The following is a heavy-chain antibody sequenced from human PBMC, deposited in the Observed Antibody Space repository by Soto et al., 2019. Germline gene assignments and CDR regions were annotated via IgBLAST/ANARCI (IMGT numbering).Heavy chain of an antibody. CDR1: GGSISSYY. Sequence: PSETLSLTCTVSGGSISSYYWSWIRQPPGKGLEWIGYIYYSGSTNYNPSLKSRVTISVDTSKNQFSLKLSSVTAADTAVYYCARIYGSGTFDPWGQGTLVTVSS. D-gene: IGHD3-10*01. J-gene: IGHJ5*02. V-gene: IGHV4-59*01. CDR2: IYYSGST. CDR3: ARIYGSGTFDP.